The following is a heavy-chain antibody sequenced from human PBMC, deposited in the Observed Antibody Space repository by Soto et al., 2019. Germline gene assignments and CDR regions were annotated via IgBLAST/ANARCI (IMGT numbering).Heavy chain of an antibody. V-gene: IGHV4-30-4*01. Sequence: SETLSLTCTVSGGSISSGDYYWSWIRQPPGKGLEWIGYIYYSGSTYYNPSLKSRVTISVDTSKNQFSLKLSSVTAADTAVYYCARTAYDSSGTAADPWGQGTLVTVSS. CDR1: GGSISSGDYY. CDR2: IYYSGST. CDR3: ARTAYDSSGTAADP. J-gene: IGHJ5*02. D-gene: IGHD3-22*01.